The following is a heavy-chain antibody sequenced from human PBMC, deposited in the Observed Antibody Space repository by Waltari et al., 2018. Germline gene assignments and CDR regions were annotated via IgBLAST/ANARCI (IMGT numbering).Heavy chain of an antibody. CDR1: GFTFGSSS. D-gene: IGHD3-22*01. J-gene: IGHJ4*02. CDR2: ISSSSTYI. Sequence: EVQLVESGGGLVKPGGSLRLSCATSGFTFGSSSMNWVRQAPGKGVEWVPSISSSSTYIYYADSVKGRFTISRDNAKNSLYLQMNSLRAEDTAVYYCAREDFDSSGQYRGSLDYWGQGTLVTVSS. CDR3: AREDFDSSGQYRGSLDY. V-gene: IGHV3-21*01.